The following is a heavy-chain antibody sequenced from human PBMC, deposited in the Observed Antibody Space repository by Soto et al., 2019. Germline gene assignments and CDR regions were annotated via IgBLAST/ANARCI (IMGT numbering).Heavy chain of an antibody. CDR2: IYYSGST. CDR3: ARVWGSSGYYFYFDY. CDR1: GGSISSYY. Sequence: PSETLSLTCTVSGGSISSYYWSWIRQPPGKGLEWIGYIYYSGSTNYNPSLKSRVTISVDTSKNQFSLKLSSVTAADTAVYYCARVWGSSGYYFYFDYWGQGTLVTVSS. D-gene: IGHD3-22*01. V-gene: IGHV4-59*01. J-gene: IGHJ4*02.